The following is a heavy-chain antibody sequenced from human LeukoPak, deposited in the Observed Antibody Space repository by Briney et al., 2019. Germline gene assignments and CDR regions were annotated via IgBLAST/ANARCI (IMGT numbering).Heavy chain of an antibody. V-gene: IGHV4-4*02. CDR3: AREPIAAAGTRARDAFDI. CDR2: IYHSGST. D-gene: IGHD6-13*01. Sequence: SGTLSLTCAVSGGSISSSNWWSWVRQPPGKGLEWIGEIYHSGSTNYNPSLKSRVTISVDTSKNQFSLKLSSVTAADTAVYYCAREPIAAAGTRARDAFDIWGQGTMVTVSS. CDR1: GGSISSSNW. J-gene: IGHJ3*02.